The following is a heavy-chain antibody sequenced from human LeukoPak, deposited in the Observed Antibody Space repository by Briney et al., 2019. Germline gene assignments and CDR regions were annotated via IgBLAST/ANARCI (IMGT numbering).Heavy chain of an antibody. J-gene: IGHJ4*02. CDR3: ARERQWYSSSWYDY. CDR1: GGSFSGYY. Sequence: SKTLSLTCAVYGGSFSGYYWSWIRQPPGKGLEWIGEINHSGSTNYNPSLKSRVTISVDTSKNQFSLKLISVTAADTAVYYCARERQWYSSSWYDYWGQGTLVTVSS. V-gene: IGHV4-34*01. D-gene: IGHD6-13*01. CDR2: INHSGST.